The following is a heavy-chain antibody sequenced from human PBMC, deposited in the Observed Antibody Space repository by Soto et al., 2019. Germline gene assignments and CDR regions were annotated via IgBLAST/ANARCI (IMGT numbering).Heavy chain of an antibody. CDR2: ISSSSSTI. D-gene: IGHD3-9*01. CDR3: ARLREYYDILTGYRYGMDV. CDR1: GFTFSSYS. V-gene: IGHV3-48*02. Sequence: LSLPCAASGFTFSSYSMNWVRQAPGKGLEWVSYISSSSSTIYYADSVKGRFTISRDNAKNSLYLQMNSLRDEDTAVYYCARLREYYDILTGYRYGMDVWGQGTTVTVSS. J-gene: IGHJ6*02.